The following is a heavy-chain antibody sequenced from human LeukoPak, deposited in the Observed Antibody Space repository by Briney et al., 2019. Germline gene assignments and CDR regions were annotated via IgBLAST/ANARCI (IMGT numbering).Heavy chain of an antibody. Sequence: SETLSLTCAVYGGSLSGYYWSWIRQPRGKGLEWIGEINHSGSTNYNPSLKSRVTISVDTSKNQFSLKLSSVTAADTAVYYCAKSPVYGVRGQGDVWGKGTTVTVSS. J-gene: IGHJ6*04. CDR1: GGSLSGYY. D-gene: IGHD3-10*01. V-gene: IGHV4-34*01. CDR3: AKSPVYGVRGQGDV. CDR2: INHSGST.